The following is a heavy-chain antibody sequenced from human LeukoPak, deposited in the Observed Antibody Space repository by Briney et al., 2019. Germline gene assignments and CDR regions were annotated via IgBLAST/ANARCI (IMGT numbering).Heavy chain of an antibody. CDR3: ARDRGHSSGWYFSAFDI. CDR2: IIPILGIA. CDR1: GGTFSSYA. J-gene: IGHJ3*02. D-gene: IGHD6-19*01. Sequence: SVKVSCKASGGTFSSYAISWVRQAPGQGLEWMGGIIPILGIANYAQKFQGRVTITADKSTSTAYMELSSLRSEDTAVYYCARDRGHSSGWYFSAFDIWGQGTMVTVSS. V-gene: IGHV1-69*10.